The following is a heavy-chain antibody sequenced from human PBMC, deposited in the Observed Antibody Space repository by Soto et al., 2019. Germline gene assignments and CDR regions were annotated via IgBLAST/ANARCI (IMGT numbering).Heavy chain of an antibody. CDR3: ARASCGSCSLLYYYGMDV. V-gene: IGHV3-74*01. Sequence: GGSLRLSCAASGFTFSSYWMHWVRQAPGKGLVWVSRINSDGSSTSYADSVKGRFTISRDNAKNTLYLQMNSLRAEDTAVYYCARASCGSCSLLYYYGMDVWGQGTTVTVSS. CDR1: GFTFSSYW. J-gene: IGHJ6*02. D-gene: IGHD2-15*01. CDR2: INSDGSST.